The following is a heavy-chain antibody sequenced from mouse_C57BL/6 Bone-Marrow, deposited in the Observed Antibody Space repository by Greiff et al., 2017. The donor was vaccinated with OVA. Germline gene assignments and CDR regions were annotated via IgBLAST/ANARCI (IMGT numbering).Heavy chain of an antibody. Sequence: EVQVVESGGGLVQPGGSLKLSCAASGFTFSDYYMYWVRQTPEKRLEWVAYISNGGGSTYYPDTVKGRFTISRDNAKNTLYLQMSRLKSEDTAMYYCARPFYYDYDGYAMDYWGQGTSVTVSS. D-gene: IGHD2-4*01. J-gene: IGHJ4*01. CDR3: ARPFYYDYDGYAMDY. V-gene: IGHV5-12*01. CDR1: GFTFSDYY. CDR2: ISNGGGST.